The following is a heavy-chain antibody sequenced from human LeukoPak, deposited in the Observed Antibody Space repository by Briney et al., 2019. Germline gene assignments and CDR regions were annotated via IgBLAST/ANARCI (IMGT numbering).Heavy chain of an antibody. CDR3: ARVGYFVYSGSYRWNFDY. V-gene: IGHV3-7*01. D-gene: IGHD1-26*01. Sequence: GGSLRLSCAASGFTFSSYWMSWVRQAPGKGLEWVANIKLDGSEKYSVDSVKGRFTISRDNAKNSLYLQMNSLRAEDTAVYYCARVGYFVYSGSYRWNFDYWGQGTLVTVSS. J-gene: IGHJ4*02. CDR2: IKLDGSEK. CDR1: GFTFSSYW.